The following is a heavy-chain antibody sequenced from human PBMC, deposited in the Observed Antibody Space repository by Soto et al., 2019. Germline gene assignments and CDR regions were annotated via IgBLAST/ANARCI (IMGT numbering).Heavy chain of an antibody. D-gene: IGHD3-16*01. CDR2: IYHRGSP. V-gene: IGHV4-30-4*01. CDR3: AREGAASHSYYYGTDV. J-gene: IGHJ6*02. CDR1: GGSISSGDAY. Sequence: PSETLSLTCTVSGGSISSGDAYWSWIRQSPGKGLEWIGYIYHRGSPYYNPSLESQVTISVDTSKNQFSLKLNSVTAADTAVYYCAREGAASHSYYYGTDVWGQGTTVTVSS.